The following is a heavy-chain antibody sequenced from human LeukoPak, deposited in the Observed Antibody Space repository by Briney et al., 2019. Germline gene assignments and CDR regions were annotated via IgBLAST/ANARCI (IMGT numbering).Heavy chain of an antibody. D-gene: IGHD1-26*01. CDR1: GFSFSSHN. CDR3: AKERPRGLSIVGASCDFDV. CDR2: IRFDGSDK. J-gene: IGHJ3*01. Sequence: QTGGSQRLSCAASGFSFSSHNMHWVRQAPGQGPEWEASIRFDGSDKYYADSVQGRFTISRDNSKNTLYLQMNSLRLEDTSVYFCAKERPRGLSIVGASCDFDVWGQGTMVTVSS. V-gene: IGHV3-30*02.